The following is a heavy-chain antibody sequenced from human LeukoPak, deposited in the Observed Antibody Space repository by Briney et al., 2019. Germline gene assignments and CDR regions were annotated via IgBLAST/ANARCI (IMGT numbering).Heavy chain of an antibody. Sequence: SVKVSCKASGGTFSSYAISWVRQAPGQGLEWMGGIIPISGTANYAQKFQGRVTITTDESTSTAYMELSSLRSEDTAVYYCARVIAAAGTGAFDIWGQGTMVTVSS. V-gene: IGHV1-69*05. CDR1: GGTFSSYA. D-gene: IGHD6-13*01. CDR3: ARVIAAAGTGAFDI. J-gene: IGHJ3*02. CDR2: IIPISGTA.